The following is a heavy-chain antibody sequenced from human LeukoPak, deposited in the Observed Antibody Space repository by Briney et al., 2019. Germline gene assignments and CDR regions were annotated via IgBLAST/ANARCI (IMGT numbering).Heavy chain of an antibody. CDR2: INHSGST. CDR1: GGSFSGYY. CDR3: ARKSNYVWGSYRYGDFDY. D-gene: IGHD3-16*02. Sequence: SETLSLTCAVYGGSFSGYYWSWIRQPPGKGLERIGEINHSGSTNYNPSLKSRVTISVDTSKNQFSLKLSSVTAADTAVYYCARKSNYVWGSYRYGDFDYWGQGTLVTVSS. J-gene: IGHJ4*02. V-gene: IGHV4-34*01.